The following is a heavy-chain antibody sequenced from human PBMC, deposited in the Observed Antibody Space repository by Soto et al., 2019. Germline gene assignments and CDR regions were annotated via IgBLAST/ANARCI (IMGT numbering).Heavy chain of an antibody. Sequence: SETLSLTCTVSGGSLGSYYWSWIRQPPGKGLELIGYVFYTGRANYNASLKSRFSISLDTSNYQFSLKLSSVTAADTDAYYCARDGDGRMTTNPYYYNGMDVWGPGTTVTVSS. V-gene: IGHV4-59*01. D-gene: IGHD4-4*01. CDR2: VFYTGRA. CDR1: GGSLGSYY. CDR3: ARDGDGRMTTNPYYYNGMDV. J-gene: IGHJ6*02.